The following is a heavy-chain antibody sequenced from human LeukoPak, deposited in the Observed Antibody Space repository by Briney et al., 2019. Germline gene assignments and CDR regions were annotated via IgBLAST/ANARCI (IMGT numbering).Heavy chain of an antibody. J-gene: IGHJ4*02. CDR1: GYTFTGYY. CDR3: AKFWHSDS. Sequence: SVKVSCKASGYTFTGYYMHWVRQAPGQGLEWMGWINPNSGGTNYAQKFQGRVTLTRDTSFSTVYMHLSGLTLDDTAVYYCAKFWHSDSWGQGTLVTVS. V-gene: IGHV1-2*02. CDR2: INPNSGGT.